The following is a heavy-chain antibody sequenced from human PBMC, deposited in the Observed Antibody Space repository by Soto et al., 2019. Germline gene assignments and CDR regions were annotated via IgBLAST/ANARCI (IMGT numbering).Heavy chain of an antibody. CDR1: GDSVSSNSAA. CDR2: TYYRSKWYN. V-gene: IGHV6-1*01. CDR3: AKTIPWVGNSFDP. D-gene: IGHD1-26*01. Sequence: PSQTLSLTCAISGDSVSSNSAAWSWIRHSPSRGLEWLGRTYYRSKWYNDYAVSVKSRITINPDTSKNQFSLQLNSVTPEDTAVYYCAKTIPWVGNSFDPWGQGTLVTVSS. J-gene: IGHJ5*02.